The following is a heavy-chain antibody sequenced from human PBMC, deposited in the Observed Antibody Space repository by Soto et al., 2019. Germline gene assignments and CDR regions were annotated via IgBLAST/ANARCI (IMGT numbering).Heavy chain of an antibody. J-gene: IGHJ4*02. CDR1: GSTFSSYG. CDR3: ASQCYDVLTGWGPVDY. V-gene: IGHV3-33*01. Sequence: QVQLVESGGGVVQPGRSLRLTCAGSGSTFSSYGIHWVRQAPGKGLEWVAIIWYDGTNKYYADSVKGRFTVSRDNSKNTVYLQMNSVRVEDTAVYHCASQCYDVLTGWGPVDYWGQGTLVTVSS. CDR2: IWYDGTNK. D-gene: IGHD3-9*01.